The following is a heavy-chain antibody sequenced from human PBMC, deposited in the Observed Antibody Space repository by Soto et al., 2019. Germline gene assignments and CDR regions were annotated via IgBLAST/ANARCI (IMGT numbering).Heavy chain of an antibody. CDR2: ISYDGSNK. D-gene: IGHD3-22*01. CDR1: GLTFSNYA. Sequence: GGSLRLSCAASGLTFSNYAMHWVRQAPGKGLEWVAVISYDGSNKYYAGSVKGRFTISRDNSKNTLYLQMNSLRAEDTAVYYCARDDGFTMSWAGNFDYWGQGTLVTVSS. J-gene: IGHJ4*02. CDR3: ARDDGFTMSWAGNFDY. V-gene: IGHV3-30-3*01.